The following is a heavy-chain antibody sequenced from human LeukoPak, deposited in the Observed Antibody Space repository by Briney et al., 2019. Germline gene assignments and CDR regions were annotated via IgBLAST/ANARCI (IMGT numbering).Heavy chain of an antibody. D-gene: IGHD1-26*01. V-gene: IGHV4-4*07. CDR3: ARAYLGGAPLDS. CDR2: MYISGST. J-gene: IGHJ4*02. CDR1: GVSITNYY. Sequence: SETLSLTCTVSGVSITNYYWAWIRQPAGKGLEWIGRMYISGSTNYNPSLKSRVTISIDKANNQSSLKLRSVTAADTAVYYCARAYLGGAPLDSWGQGTQVTVSS.